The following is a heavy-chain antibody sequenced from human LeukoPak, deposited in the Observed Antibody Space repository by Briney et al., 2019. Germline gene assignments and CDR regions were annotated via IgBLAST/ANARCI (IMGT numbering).Heavy chain of an antibody. V-gene: IGHV4-34*01. CDR3: ARGWWELPNYYYYMGV. CDR2: INHSGTT. D-gene: IGHD1-26*01. J-gene: IGHJ6*03. CDR1: GGSFSGYY. Sequence: SETLSLTCAVYGGSFSGYYWSWIRQPPGKGLEWIGEINHSGTTNYKLSLKSRVMISVDTSKNQFSLKLSSVTAADMAVYYCARGWWELPNYYYYMGVWGKGTTVTVS.